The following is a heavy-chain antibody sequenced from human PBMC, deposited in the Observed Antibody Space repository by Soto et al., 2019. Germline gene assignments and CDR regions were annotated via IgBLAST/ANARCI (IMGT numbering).Heavy chain of an antibody. J-gene: IGHJ4*02. D-gene: IGHD6-13*01. CDR3: ARSGIAAPFDY. Sequence: SETLSLTCAVYGGSFSGYYWSWIRQPPGKGLEWIGEINHSGSTNYNPSLKSRVTISVDTSKNQFSLKLSSVTAADTAVYYCARSGIAAPFDYWGQGTLVTVSS. CDR2: INHSGST. CDR1: GGSFSGYY. V-gene: IGHV4-34*01.